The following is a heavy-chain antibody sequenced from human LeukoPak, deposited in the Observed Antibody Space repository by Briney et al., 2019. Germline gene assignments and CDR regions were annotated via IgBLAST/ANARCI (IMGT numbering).Heavy chain of an antibody. CDR1: GYTFTGYY. CDR3: ARVLTVAGLFYGMDV. V-gene: IGHV1-2*04. CDR2: INPNSGGT. Sequence: WASVNVSCKASGYTFTGYYMHWVRQAPGQGLEWMGWINPNSGGTNYAQKFQGWVTMTRDTSISTAYMELSRLRSDDTAVYYCARVLTVAGLFYGMDVWGQGTTVTVSS. D-gene: IGHD6-19*01. J-gene: IGHJ6*02.